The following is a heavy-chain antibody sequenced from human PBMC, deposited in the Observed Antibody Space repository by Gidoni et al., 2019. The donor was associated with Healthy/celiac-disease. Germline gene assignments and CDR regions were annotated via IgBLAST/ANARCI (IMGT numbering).Heavy chain of an antibody. CDR2: ISYYGSNK. CDR3: AREQHQTILYYYYGMDV. CDR1: GFTFSSYA. V-gene: IGHV3-30*01. J-gene: IGHJ6*02. Sequence: QVQLVEYGGGVVQPGRSLRLSCAASGFTFSSYAMPWVRQAPGKGLEWLAVISYYGSNKYYADSVKGRFTISRDNSKNTLYLQMNSLRAEDTAVYYCAREQHQTILYYYYGMDVWGQGTTVTVSS. D-gene: IGHD6-13*01.